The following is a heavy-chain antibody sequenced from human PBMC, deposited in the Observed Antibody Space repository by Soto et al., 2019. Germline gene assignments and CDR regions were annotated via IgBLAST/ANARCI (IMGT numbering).Heavy chain of an antibody. Sequence: SETLSLTCTLSGASITSSGYYWSWIRLHPGEGLEWIGYIYYRGTTYYNPSLKSPVTISTDTSKKEFSLTLTSVTAADTAVYYCARATESHYFDYWGQGILVTVSS. CDR1: GASITSSGYY. J-gene: IGHJ4*02. CDR3: ARATESHYFDY. V-gene: IGHV4-31*01. CDR2: IYYRGTT.